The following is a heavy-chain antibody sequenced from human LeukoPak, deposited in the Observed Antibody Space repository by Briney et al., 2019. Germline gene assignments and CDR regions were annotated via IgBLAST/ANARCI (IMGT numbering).Heavy chain of an antibody. V-gene: IGHV3-7*01. CDR1: GFTFTDYW. CDR3: ARDGTAAGLYFDL. D-gene: IGHD6-13*01. CDR2: IRQDGGEK. J-gene: IGHJ4*01. Sequence: GGSLRLSCSVSGFTFTDYWMDWVRQAPGKGLEWVASIRQDGGEKSYMDSVRGRFSISRDNTKNSLFLQMSSLRAEDTAVYYCARDGTAAGLYFDLWGQGTLVTVSS.